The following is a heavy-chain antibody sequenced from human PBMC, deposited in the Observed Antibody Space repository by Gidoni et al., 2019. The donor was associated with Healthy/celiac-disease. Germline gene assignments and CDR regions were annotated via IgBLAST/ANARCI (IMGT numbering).Heavy chain of an antibody. CDR3: ARIDVEMATAQSDY. Sequence: QLHLVQSGAEVKTPGSSVTVSCQASGGTFRSYAISWGRQAPGQGLEWLGGITPSFGTANYAQKVQGRVTITADEATSTVYMELSSMRSEDTAVYYCARIDVEMATAQSDYWGQGTLVTVSS. D-gene: IGHD5-18*01. V-gene: IGHV1-69*12. J-gene: IGHJ4*02. CDR1: GGTFRSYA. CDR2: ITPSFGTA.